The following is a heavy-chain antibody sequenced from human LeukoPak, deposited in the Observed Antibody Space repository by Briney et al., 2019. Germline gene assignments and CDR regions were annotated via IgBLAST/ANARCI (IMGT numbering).Heavy chain of an antibody. CDR2: INSDGSST. J-gene: IGHJ4*02. CDR1: GFTFSSYW. Sequence: GGSLRLSCAASGFTFSSYWMHWVRQAPGKGLVWVSRINSDGSSTSYADSVKGRFTISRDIAKNTLYLQMNSLRAEDTAVYYCARGYYYDSSGFDYWGQGTLVTVSS. D-gene: IGHD3-22*01. V-gene: IGHV3-74*01. CDR3: ARGYYYDSSGFDY.